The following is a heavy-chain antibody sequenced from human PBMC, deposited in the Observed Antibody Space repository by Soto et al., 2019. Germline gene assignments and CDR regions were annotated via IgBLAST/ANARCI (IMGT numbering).Heavy chain of an antibody. J-gene: IGHJ4*02. CDR2: ISGSGGST. CDR3: AKGGRLERWGMATIIKPHTLYYFDY. CDR1: GFTFSSYA. Sequence: PGGSLRLSCAASGFTFSSYAMSWVRQAPGKGLEWVSAISGSGGSTYYADSVKGRFTISRDNSKNTLYLQMNSLRAEDTAVYYCAKGGRLERWGMATIIKPHTLYYFDYWGQGTLVTVSS. D-gene: IGHD1-1*01. V-gene: IGHV3-23*01.